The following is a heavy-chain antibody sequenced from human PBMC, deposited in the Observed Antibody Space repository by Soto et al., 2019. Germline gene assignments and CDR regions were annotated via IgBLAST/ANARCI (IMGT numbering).Heavy chain of an antibody. CDR3: ASMGYHYGSGSYPLDY. J-gene: IGHJ4*02. D-gene: IGHD3-10*01. CDR2: IYNSGST. Sequence: WTWIRQPPGKGLEWIGFIYNSGSTHYNPSLRSRVTISVGTSKNQFSLKLRSVTAADTAVYYCASMGYHYGSGSYPLDYWGQGTLVTVSS. V-gene: IGHV4-59*08.